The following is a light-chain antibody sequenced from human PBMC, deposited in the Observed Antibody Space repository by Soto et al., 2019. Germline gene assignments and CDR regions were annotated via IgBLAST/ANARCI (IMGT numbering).Light chain of an antibody. V-gene: IGKV3-11*01. Sequence: EFVLPQSPATLSLSPGEGASLSCWASQSVGTYMAWNQHNPGQPPRLLIYDASKRATGIPARFSGSGSGTNFTFTISSLEPADFALYFCQLRSSWPPYTFAQGTKVEMK. CDR1: QSVGTY. J-gene: IGKJ2*01. CDR3: QLRSSWPPYT. CDR2: DAS.